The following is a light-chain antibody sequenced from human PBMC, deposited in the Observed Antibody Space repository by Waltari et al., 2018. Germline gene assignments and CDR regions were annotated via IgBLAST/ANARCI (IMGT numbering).Light chain of an antibody. CDR1: SPTTGPAQD. J-gene: IGLJ3*02. CDR2: GNS. Sequence: QSFLPQPPSVSGAPGQRVPLSSTGSSPTTGPAQDVPWYQQLPGTAPKPLIYGNSNRPSGVPDRFSGSKSGTSASLAITGLQAEDEADYYCQSYDSSLWVFGGGTKLTVL. V-gene: IGLV1-40*01. CDR3: QSYDSSLWV.